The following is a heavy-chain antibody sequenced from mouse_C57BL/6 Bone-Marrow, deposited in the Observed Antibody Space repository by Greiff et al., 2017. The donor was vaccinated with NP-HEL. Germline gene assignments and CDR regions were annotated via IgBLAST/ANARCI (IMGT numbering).Heavy chain of an antibody. CDR1: GYSFTSGSF. V-gene: IGHV3-6*01. D-gene: IGHD2-2*01. CDR3: SRDGYDVLWFAY. J-gene: IGHJ3*01. CDR2: ISYDGSN. Sequence: EVKLQESGPGLVKPSQSLSLTCPVTGYSFTSGSFWNWLRQPPGNQLGLVGYISYDGSNNYNPSLQNPITITRDTSKNQFVLKLNSVTTEETATYYCSRDGYDVLWFAYWGQGTLVTVSA.